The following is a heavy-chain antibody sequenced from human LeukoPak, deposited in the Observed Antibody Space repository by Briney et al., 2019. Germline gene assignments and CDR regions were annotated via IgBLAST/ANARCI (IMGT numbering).Heavy chain of an antibody. CDR3: ARYSSSLHPDY. J-gene: IGHJ4*02. V-gene: IGHV3-53*01. CDR2: IYSGGST. Sequence: GGSLRLSCAASGFTVSSNYMSWVRQAPGKELEWVSVIYSGGSTYYADSVKGRFTISRDNSKNTLYLQMNSLRAEDTAVYYCARYSSSLHPDYWGQGTLVTVSS. CDR1: GFTVSSNY. D-gene: IGHD4-4*01.